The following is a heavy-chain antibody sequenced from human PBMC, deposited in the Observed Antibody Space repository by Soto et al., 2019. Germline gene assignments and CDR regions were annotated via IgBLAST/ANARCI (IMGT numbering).Heavy chain of an antibody. Sequence: ETLSLTCTVSGGSISSYYWSWIRQPPGKGLEWIGYIYYSGSTNYNPSLKSRVTISVDTSKNQFPLKLSSVTAADTAVYYCARRYGGNFDYWGQGTLVTVSS. CDR3: ARRYGGNFDY. CDR1: GGSISSYY. V-gene: IGHV4-59*01. D-gene: IGHD1-26*01. J-gene: IGHJ4*02. CDR2: IYYSGST.